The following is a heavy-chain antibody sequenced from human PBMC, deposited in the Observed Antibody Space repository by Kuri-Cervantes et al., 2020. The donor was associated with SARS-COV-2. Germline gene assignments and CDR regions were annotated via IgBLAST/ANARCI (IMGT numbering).Heavy chain of an antibody. J-gene: IGHJ6*02. D-gene: IGHD1-14*01. CDR2: INPNSGGT. CDR1: GGTFSSYA. Sequence: ASVKVSCKASGGTFSSYAISWVRQAPGQGLEWMGGINPNSGGTNYAQKFQGWVTMTRDTSISTAYMELSRLRSDDTAVYYCARVGNRLYGMDVWGQGTTVTVSS. V-gene: IGHV1-2*04. CDR3: ARVGNRLYGMDV.